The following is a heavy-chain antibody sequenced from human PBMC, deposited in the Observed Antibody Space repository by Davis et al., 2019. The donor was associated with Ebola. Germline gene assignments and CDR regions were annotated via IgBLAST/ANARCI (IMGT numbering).Heavy chain of an antibody. D-gene: IGHD2/OR15-2a*01. J-gene: IGHJ6*02. CDR2: INHRGST. CDR1: GGSFSGYY. Sequence: SETLSLTCAVYGGSFSGYYWSWIRQPPGKGLEWIGEINHRGSTNYNPSLKSRVTISVDTSKNQFSLKLSSVTAADTAVYYCARGNTFYYYYYAMDVWGQGTTVTVSS. CDR3: ARGNTFYYYYYAMDV. V-gene: IGHV4-34*01.